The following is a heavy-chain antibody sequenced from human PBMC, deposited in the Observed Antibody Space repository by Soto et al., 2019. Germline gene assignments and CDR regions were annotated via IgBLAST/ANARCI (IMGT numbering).Heavy chain of an antibody. Sequence: QVQLQQWGAGLLKPSETLSLNCAVYGGSFSGYYWSWIRQPPGKGLEWIGEINHRGSINYNPSLKSRVTTSVDTSKNQFSLTLNSVTAADTAVFYCARGSRMRIPAASGRDYYYQGLDVWRQGTAVTVSS. CDR2: INHRGSI. D-gene: IGHD2-15*01. CDR1: GGSFSGYY. CDR3: ARGSRMRIPAASGRDYYYQGLDV. V-gene: IGHV4-34*01. J-gene: IGHJ6*02.